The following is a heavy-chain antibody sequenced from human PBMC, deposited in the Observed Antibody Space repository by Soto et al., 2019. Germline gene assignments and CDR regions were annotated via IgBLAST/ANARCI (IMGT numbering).Heavy chain of an antibody. J-gene: IGHJ5*02. CDR3: AKDRGYCSGGSCYWFDP. CDR1: GFTFDDYT. CDR2: ISWDGGST. D-gene: IGHD2-15*01. Sequence: DVQLVESGGVVVQPGGSLRLSCAASGFTFDDYTMHWVRQAPGKGQEWVSLISWDGGSTYYADSVKGRFTISRDNSKNSLYLQMNSLRTEDTALYYCAKDRGYCSGGSCYWFDPWGQGTLVTVSS. V-gene: IGHV3-43*01.